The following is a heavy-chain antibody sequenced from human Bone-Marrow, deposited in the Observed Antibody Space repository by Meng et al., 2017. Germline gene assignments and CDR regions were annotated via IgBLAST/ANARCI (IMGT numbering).Heavy chain of an antibody. CDR3: ARSACSGGSCEVPDDAFDI. J-gene: IGHJ3*02. CDR1: GFSFSSDW. V-gene: IGHV3-21*01. Sequence: GESLKISCAASGFSFSSDWMSWVRQAPGKGLEWVSSISSSSSYIYYADSVKGRFTIARDNAKNSLYLQMDSPRAEDTAVYYCARSACSGGSCEVPDDAFDIWGQGTMVTVSS. CDR2: ISSSSSYI. D-gene: IGHD2-15*01.